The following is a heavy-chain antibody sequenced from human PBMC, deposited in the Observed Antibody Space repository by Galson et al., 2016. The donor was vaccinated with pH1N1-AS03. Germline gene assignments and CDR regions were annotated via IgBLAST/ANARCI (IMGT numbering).Heavy chain of an antibody. CDR3: ARYSSSADYFDY. Sequence: SETLSLTCTVSGGSISGYFWSWIRQPPGQGLEWLGYIHYSGSTNYNPSLRSRVTISVDASMNQFSLKVNSVTPADTAVYYCARYSSSADYFDYWGQGTLVTVSS. J-gene: IGHJ4*02. CDR1: GGSISGYF. D-gene: IGHD3-22*01. CDR2: IHYSGST. V-gene: IGHV4-59*01.